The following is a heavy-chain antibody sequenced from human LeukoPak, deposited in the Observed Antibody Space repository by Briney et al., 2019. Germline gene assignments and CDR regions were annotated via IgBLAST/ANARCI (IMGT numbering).Heavy chain of an antibody. CDR2: IYYSGST. J-gene: IGHJ5*02. D-gene: IGHD6-6*01. CDR1: GGSISSSSYY. Sequence: SGTLSLTCTVSGGSISSSSYYWGWIRQPPGKGLEWIGSIYYSGSTYYNPSLKSRVTISVDTSKNQFSLKLSSVTAADTAVYYCARHGGRSIAARPSWFDPWGQGTLVTVSS. CDR3: ARHGGRSIAARPSWFDP. V-gene: IGHV4-39*01.